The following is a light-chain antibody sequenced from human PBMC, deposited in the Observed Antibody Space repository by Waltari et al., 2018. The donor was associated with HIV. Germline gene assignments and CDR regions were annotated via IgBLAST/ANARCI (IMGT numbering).Light chain of an antibody. Sequence: QSALTQPASVSGSPGPSITIACTGTTSAKYISWYQRRPGDVPRLIFFEATNRPPWLPSRFSAAKSANTASLTISGLHTDDEADYFCASVTSNNILLFGGGTRLTVL. CDR2: EAT. V-gene: IGLV2-14*01. J-gene: IGLJ3*02. CDR1: TSAKY. CDR3: ASVTSNNILL.